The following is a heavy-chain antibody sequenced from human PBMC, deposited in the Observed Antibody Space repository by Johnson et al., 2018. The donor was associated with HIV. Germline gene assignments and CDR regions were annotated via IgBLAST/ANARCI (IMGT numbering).Heavy chain of an antibody. CDR1: GLSFSNFG. CDR2: ISFDGNLK. V-gene: IGHV3-30*03. D-gene: IGHD4-17*01. Sequence: QVQLVESGGGVVQPGKSLTLSCVGSGLSFSNFGIHWVRQAPGTGPEWVAVISFDGNLKKYADSVKGRFTISRDNSKNTLYLQMNSLRAEDTAVYYCARARMTTVTNDAFDIWGQGTMVTVSS. J-gene: IGHJ3*02. CDR3: ARARMTTVTNDAFDI.